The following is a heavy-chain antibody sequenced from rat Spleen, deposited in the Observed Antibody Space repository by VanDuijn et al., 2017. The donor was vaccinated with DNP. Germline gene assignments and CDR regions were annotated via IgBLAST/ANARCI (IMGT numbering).Heavy chain of an antibody. J-gene: IGHJ2*01. CDR2: ISYSGNT. Sequence: EVQLQESGPGLVKPSQSLSLTCSVTGYSITSNYWAWIRKFPGNKMEWMGYISYSGNTGYTPSLKSRISITRDTSKNQYFLQLNSVSTEDTATYYCARWTMFFDYWGQGVMVTVSS. CDR1: GYSITSNY. D-gene: IGHD1-12*01. CDR3: ARWTMFFDY. V-gene: IGHV3-1*01.